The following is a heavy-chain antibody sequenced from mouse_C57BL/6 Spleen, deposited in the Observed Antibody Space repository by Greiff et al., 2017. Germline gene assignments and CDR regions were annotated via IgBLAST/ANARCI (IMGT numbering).Heavy chain of an antibody. CDR1: GFTLSSYA. Sequence: VTLVESGEGLVKPGGSLKLSCAASGFTLSSYAMSWVRQTPEKRLEWVAYISSGGDYFYYADTVKGRFTISRDNARNTLYLQMSSLKSEDTAMYYCAVGDNYPFDYWGQGTTLTVSS. CDR3: AVGDNYPFDY. V-gene: IGHV5S21*01. J-gene: IGHJ2*01. D-gene: IGHD1-3*01. CDR2: ISSGGDYF.